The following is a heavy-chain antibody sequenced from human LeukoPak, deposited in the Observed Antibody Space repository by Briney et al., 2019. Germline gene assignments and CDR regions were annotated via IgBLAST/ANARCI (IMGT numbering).Heavy chain of an antibody. CDR2: IKEDGSEK. CDR3: ARDFQSSY. J-gene: IGHJ4*02. Sequence: GGSLRLSCAASGFTFSTYWMIWVRQAPGKGLERVANIKEDGSEKNYVDSVMGRFTISRDNAKNSLYLQMNSLRVEDTAVYYCARDFQSSYWGQGTLVTVSS. V-gene: IGHV3-7*01. CDR1: GFTFSTYW.